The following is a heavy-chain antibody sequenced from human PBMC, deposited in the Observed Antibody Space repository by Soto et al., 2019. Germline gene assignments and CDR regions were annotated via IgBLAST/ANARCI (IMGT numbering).Heavy chain of an antibody. J-gene: IGHJ6*02. D-gene: IGHD6-19*01. CDR2: ISYDGSNK. CDR3: ARDTSGSGWYMTGYYYYGMDV. Sequence: QVQLVESGGGVVQPGRSLRLSCAASGFTFSSYAMHWVRQAPGKGLEWVAVISYDGSNKYYADSVKGRFTISRDNSKNTLYLQMNSLRAEDTAVYYCARDTSGSGWYMTGYYYYGMDVWGQGTTVTVSS. V-gene: IGHV3-30-3*01. CDR1: GFTFSSYA.